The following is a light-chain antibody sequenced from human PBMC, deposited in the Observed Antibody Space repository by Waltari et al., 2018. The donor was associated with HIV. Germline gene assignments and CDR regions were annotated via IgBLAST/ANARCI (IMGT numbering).Light chain of an antibody. CDR1: QTVSSNY. V-gene: IGKV3-20*01. Sequence: EIVLTQSPGTLSLSPGERATLSCRASQTVSSNYLAWYQQKPGQAPTLLSYGASSRATGIPDRVSGSGSVTDFTLTINRLEPEDFAVYYCQQYGSSPTFGPGTKVDIK. CDR3: QQYGSSPT. J-gene: IGKJ3*01. CDR2: GAS.